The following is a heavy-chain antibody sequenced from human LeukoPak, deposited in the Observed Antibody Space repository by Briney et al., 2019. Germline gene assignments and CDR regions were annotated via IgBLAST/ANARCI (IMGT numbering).Heavy chain of an antibody. Sequence: GGSLRLSCAASGFTFSSYSMNWVRQAPGKGLEWVSSISSSSYIYYADSVKGRFTISRDNAKNSLYLQMNSLRAEDTAVYYSARDLDSSGWSRLGVYWGQGTLVTVSS. D-gene: IGHD6-19*01. V-gene: IGHV3-21*01. J-gene: IGHJ4*02. CDR3: ARDLDSSGWSRLGVY. CDR2: ISSSSYI. CDR1: GFTFSSYS.